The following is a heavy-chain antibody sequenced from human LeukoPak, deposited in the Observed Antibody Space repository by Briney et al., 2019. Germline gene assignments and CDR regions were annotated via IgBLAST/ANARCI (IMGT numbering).Heavy chain of an antibody. Sequence: GGSLRLSCTASGFTFSSYWMNWVRQVPGKGLVWVSRIVSDGSNTNYADSVKGRFTISRDNAKNTLYLQMNSLRVEDTAVYYCARGRPHGNDYWGQGTLVTVSS. V-gene: IGHV3-74*01. CDR1: GFTFSSYW. D-gene: IGHD4-23*01. CDR3: ARGRPHGNDY. J-gene: IGHJ4*02. CDR2: IVSDGSNT.